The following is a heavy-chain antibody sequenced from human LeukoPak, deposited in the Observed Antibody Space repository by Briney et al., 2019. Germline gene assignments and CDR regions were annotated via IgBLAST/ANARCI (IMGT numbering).Heavy chain of an antibody. J-gene: IGHJ6*03. D-gene: IGHD4-17*01. Sequence: GGSLRLSCAASGFTVSSNYMSWVRQAPGKGLEWVSVIYSGGSTYYADSVKGRFTISRDNSKNTLYLQMNSLRAEDTAVYYCARDRDYGDYDYYYYYMDVWGKGTTVTVSS. CDR3: ARDRDYGDYDYYYYYMDV. CDR1: GFTVSSNY. V-gene: IGHV3-66*01. CDR2: IYSGGST.